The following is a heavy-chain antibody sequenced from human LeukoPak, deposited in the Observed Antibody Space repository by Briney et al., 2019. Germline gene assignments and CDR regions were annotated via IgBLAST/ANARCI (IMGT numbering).Heavy chain of an antibody. Sequence: SETLSLTCTVSGYSISSGYYWGWIRQPPGKGLEWIGSIYHSGSTYYNPSLKSRVTISVDTSKNQFSLKLSSVTAADTAVYYCAREASHQGYYDFWSVYYNDYWAQGTLVTVSS. J-gene: IGHJ4*02. V-gene: IGHV4-38-2*02. CDR2: IYHSGST. D-gene: IGHD3-3*01. CDR3: AREASHQGYYDFWSVYYNDY. CDR1: GYSISSGYY.